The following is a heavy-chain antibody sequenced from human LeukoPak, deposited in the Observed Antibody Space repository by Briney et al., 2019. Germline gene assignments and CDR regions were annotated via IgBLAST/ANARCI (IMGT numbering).Heavy chain of an antibody. D-gene: IGHD5-12*01. CDR2: IYWDDDK. CDR1: GFSLSTSGVG. J-gene: IGHJ4*02. Sequence: SGPTLVNPTQTLTLTCTFSGFSLSTSGVGLGWIRQPPGKALEWLAVIYWDDDKRYSPSLKSRLTITKDTSKNQVVLTMTNMDPVGTATYYCAHSKSWWLRAAATFDYWGQGTLVTVSS. V-gene: IGHV2-5*02. CDR3: AHSKSWWLRAAATFDY.